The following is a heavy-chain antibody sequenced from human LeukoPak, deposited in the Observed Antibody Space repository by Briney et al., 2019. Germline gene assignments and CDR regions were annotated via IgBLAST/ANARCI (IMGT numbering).Heavy chain of an antibody. J-gene: IGHJ6*02. V-gene: IGHV3-30*02. CDR3: AKDEWVAAAGTALTWYYYGMDV. CDR1: GFTFSSYG. CDR2: IRYDGSNK. D-gene: IGHD6-13*01. Sequence: AGGSLRLSCAASGFTFSSYGMHWVRQAPGKGLEWVAFIRYDGSNKYYADSVKGRFTISRDNSKNTLYLQMNSLRAEDTAVYYCAKDEWVAAAGTALTWYYYGMDVWGQGTTVTVSS.